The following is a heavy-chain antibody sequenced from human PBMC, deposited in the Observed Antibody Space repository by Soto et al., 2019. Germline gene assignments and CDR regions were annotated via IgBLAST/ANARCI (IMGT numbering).Heavy chain of an antibody. V-gene: IGHV3-23*01. J-gene: IGHJ4*02. CDR2: ISGSGGST. CDR3: AKTGSSWYTTEMDY. D-gene: IGHD6-13*01. Sequence: EVQLLESGGGLVQPGGSLRLSCAASGFTFSSYAMSWVRQAPVKGLEWVSAISGSGGSTYYADSVKGRFTISRDNSKNTLYLQMNSLRAEDTAVYYCAKTGSSWYTTEMDYWGQGTLVTVSS. CDR1: GFTFSSYA.